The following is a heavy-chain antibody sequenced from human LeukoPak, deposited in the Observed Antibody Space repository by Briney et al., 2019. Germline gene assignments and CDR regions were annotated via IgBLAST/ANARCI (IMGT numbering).Heavy chain of an antibody. CDR3: ARAREAQWLVPGYFDY. CDR2: IYYSGST. D-gene: IGHD6-19*01. Sequence: SETLSLTCTVSGGSISSSSYYWGWIRQPPGKGLEWIGSIYYSGSTYYNPSLKSRVTISVDTSKNQFSLKLSSVTAADTAVYYCARAREAQWLVPGYFDYWGQGTLVTVSS. J-gene: IGHJ4*02. V-gene: IGHV4-39*07. CDR1: GGSISSSSYY.